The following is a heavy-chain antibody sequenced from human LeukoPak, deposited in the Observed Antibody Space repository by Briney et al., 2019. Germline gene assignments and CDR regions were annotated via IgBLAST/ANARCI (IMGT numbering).Heavy chain of an antibody. CDR3: ARVNPGLRYFGY. CDR1: GGSISGYY. CDR2: ISNTGNT. J-gene: IGHJ4*02. D-gene: IGHD3-9*01. V-gene: IGHV4-59*12. Sequence: PSETLSLTCTVSGGSISGYYWNWIRQPPGKGLEWIAYISNTGNTNYNPSLESRVTISVDTSKNQFSLKLSSVTAADTAVYYCARVNPGLRYFGYWGQGTLVTVSS.